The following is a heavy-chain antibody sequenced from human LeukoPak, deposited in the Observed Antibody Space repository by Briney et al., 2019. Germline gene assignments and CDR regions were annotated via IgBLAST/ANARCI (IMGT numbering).Heavy chain of an antibody. CDR3: ATRDSAMVFFDL. D-gene: IGHD5-18*01. J-gene: IGHJ4*02. CDR2: IYTSGST. Sequence: PSETLSLTCTVSGGSISSYYWSWIRQPPGKGLEWIGYIYTSGSTNYNPSLKSRVTISVDTSKNQCSLKLTSVTAADTAVYYCATRDSAMVFFDLWGQGTLVTVSS. CDR1: GGSISSYY. V-gene: IGHV4-4*09.